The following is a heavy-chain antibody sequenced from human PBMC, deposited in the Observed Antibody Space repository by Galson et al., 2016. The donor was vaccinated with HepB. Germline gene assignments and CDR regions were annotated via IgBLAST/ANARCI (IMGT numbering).Heavy chain of an antibody. CDR3: ARGAIPPYGSGWYPPGFDY. CDR1: GGSFGRYY. V-gene: IGHV4-34*01. J-gene: IGHJ4*02. Sequence: SETLSLTCAIYGGSFGRYYWSWIRQPPGKGLEWIGEINQSGSTNYIPSLESRITISVDTSKNQFSLRLSSVTAADTAVYFCARGAIPPYGSGWYPPGFDYWGQGTLVTVSS. D-gene: IGHD6-13*01. CDR2: INQSGST.